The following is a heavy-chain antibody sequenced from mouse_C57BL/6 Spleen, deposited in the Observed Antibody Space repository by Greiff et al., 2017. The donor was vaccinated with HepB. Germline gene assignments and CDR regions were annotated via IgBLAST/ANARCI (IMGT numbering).Heavy chain of an antibody. V-gene: IGHV1-19*01. CDR2: INPYNGGT. Sequence: DVQLQESGPVLVKPGASVKMSCKASGYTFTDYYMNWVKQSHGKSLEWIGVINPYNGGTSYNQKFKGKATLTVDKSSSTAYMELNSLTSEDSAVYYCTHYYGSAAGFAYWGQGTLVTVSA. CDR3: THYYGSAAGFAY. D-gene: IGHD1-1*01. CDR1: GYTFTDYY. J-gene: IGHJ3*01.